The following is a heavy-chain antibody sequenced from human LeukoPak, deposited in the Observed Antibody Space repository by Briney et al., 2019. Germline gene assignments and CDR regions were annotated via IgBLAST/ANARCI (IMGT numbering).Heavy chain of an antibody. D-gene: IGHD2-21*02. CDR1: VGSISSGY. CDR3: ARGIRVTESLLSVGFYFDD. J-gene: IGHJ4*02. CDR2: IYTSGGT. V-gene: IGHV4-4*07. Sequence: SETLSLTRTVSVGSISSGYWMWLRQPAGKGLEWIGRIYTSGGTRYNPSLRGRVTMSAVTSKNQFSLKLSSVTAADTAVYYCARGIRVTESLLSVGFYFDDWGQGTLVTVSS.